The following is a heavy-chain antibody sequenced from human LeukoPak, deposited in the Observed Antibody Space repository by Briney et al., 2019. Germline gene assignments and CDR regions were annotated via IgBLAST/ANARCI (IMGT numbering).Heavy chain of an antibody. CDR2: IIPILGIA. CDR1: GYTFNHNY. J-gene: IGHJ6*02. CDR3: ARDYPTYDFWSGYYMGYYYYGMDV. V-gene: IGHV1-46*02. Sequence: ASVKVSCKASGYTFNHNYLHWVRQAPGQGLEWMGRIIPILGIANYAQKFQGRVTMTRDTSTSTVYMELSSLRSEDTAVYYCARDYPTYDFWSGYYMGYYYYGMDVWGQGTTVTVSS. D-gene: IGHD3-3*01.